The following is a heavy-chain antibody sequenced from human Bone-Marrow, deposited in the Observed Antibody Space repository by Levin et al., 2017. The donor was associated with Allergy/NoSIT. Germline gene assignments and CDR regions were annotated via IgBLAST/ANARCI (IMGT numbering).Heavy chain of an antibody. Sequence: GGSLRLSCVASGFTFTNYWMSWVRQTPGKGLEWVANIKEDGSEKYYVDSVKGRFTISRDNGKKSLYLQMNSLRGDDTAVYYCATSPYPSFYYYGMDVWGRGTTVTVSS. J-gene: IGHJ6*02. V-gene: IGHV3-7*01. CDR2: IKEDGSEK. CDR1: GFTFTNYW. D-gene: IGHD2-21*01. CDR3: ATSPYPSFYYYGMDV.